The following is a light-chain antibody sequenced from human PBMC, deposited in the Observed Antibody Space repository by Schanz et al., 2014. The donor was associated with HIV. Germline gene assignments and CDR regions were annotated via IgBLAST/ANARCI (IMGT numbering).Light chain of an antibody. CDR2: GAS. V-gene: IGKV3-15*01. J-gene: IGKJ4*01. CDR3: QQCSNSPLT. Sequence: EIGMTQSPATLSMSPGERVTLSCRASQSVSSNLAWYQQKPGQAPRLLIYGASTRATGIPARFSGSGSGTEFTLTISSLQSEDFAVYYCQQCSNSPLTFGGGTKVEIK. CDR1: QSVSSN.